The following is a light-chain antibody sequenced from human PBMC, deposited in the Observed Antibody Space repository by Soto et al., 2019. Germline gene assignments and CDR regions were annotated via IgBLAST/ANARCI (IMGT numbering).Light chain of an antibody. CDR2: DAS. CDR1: QSVSSY. Sequence: EIVLTQSPASLSLSPGERATLSCRASQSVSSYLGWYQQRPGQAPRLLIYDASNRATGIPARFSGGGSGTDFTLTISSLEPEDFAVYYCQQRVSWPLTFGGGTKVDIK. V-gene: IGKV3-11*01. CDR3: QQRVSWPLT. J-gene: IGKJ4*01.